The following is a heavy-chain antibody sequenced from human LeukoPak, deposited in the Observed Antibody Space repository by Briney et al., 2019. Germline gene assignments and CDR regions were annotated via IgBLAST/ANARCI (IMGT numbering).Heavy chain of an antibody. CDR2: VSSGFHA. V-gene: IGHV3-13*01. CDR3: AREARGYHYTYFDY. Sequence: GGSLRLSCTASGFTLGSHDMHWVRQIPGQGLEWVAAVSSGFHAFFADSVQGRFTVFREDARNSLYLQMNSLRAGDTAVYYCAREARGYHYTYFDYWGQGTLVTVSS. J-gene: IGHJ4*02. D-gene: IGHD5-18*01. CDR1: GFTLGSHD.